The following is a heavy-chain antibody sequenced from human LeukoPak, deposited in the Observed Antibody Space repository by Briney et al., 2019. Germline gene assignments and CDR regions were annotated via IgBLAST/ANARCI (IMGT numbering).Heavy chain of an antibody. J-gene: IGHJ6*03. Sequence: GASVKVSCKASGYTFTGYYLHWVRQAPGQGLEWMGWINPNGGGREYAQKFQGRVTMTRDTSITTAYMELSRLRSDDTAVYYCARDDYKTLYYYYYMDVWGEGTTVIVSS. D-gene: IGHD3-16*01. V-gene: IGHV1-2*02. CDR2: INPNGGGR. CDR3: ARDDYKTLYYYYYMDV. CDR1: GYTFTGYY.